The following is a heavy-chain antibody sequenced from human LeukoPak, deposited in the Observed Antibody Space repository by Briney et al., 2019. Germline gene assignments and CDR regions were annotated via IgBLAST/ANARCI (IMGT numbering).Heavy chain of an antibody. V-gene: IGHV3-23*01. J-gene: IGHJ4*02. CDR3: ARGTRFGDY. D-gene: IGHD3-10*01. Sequence: AGGSLRLSCTASGFTFSNYAMTWVRQAPGKGLEWVSVISGNAYSTYYADSVKGRFTISRDNAKNSLYLQMNSLRAEDTAVYYCARGTRFGDYWGQGTLVTVSS. CDR1: GFTFSNYA. CDR2: ISGNAYST.